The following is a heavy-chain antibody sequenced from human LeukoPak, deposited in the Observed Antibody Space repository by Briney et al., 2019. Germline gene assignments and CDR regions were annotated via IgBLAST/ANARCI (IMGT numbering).Heavy chain of an antibody. CDR2: INPNSGGT. J-gene: IGHJ4*02. V-gene: IGHV1-2*02. D-gene: IGHD6-13*01. CDR3: ARAGIAAAGTFFDY. CDR1: GYTFTGYY. Sequence: VAVKVSCKASGYTFTGYYMHWVRPAPAKGLEGMGWINPNSGGTNYAQKLQGRVTMTRDTSIRTAYMELSRLGSDDTAVYYLARAGIAAAGTFFDYGGQGTLVTVSS.